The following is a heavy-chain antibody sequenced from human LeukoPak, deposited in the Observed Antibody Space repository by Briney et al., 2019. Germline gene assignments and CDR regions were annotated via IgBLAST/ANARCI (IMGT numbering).Heavy chain of an antibody. V-gene: IGHV3-30-3*01. CDR1: GFTFSSYA. J-gene: IGHJ4*02. D-gene: IGHD1-20*01. Sequence: GGSLRLSCAASGFTFSSYAMHWVRQAPGKGLEWVAVISYDGSNKYYADSVKGRFTISRDNSKNTLYLQMNSLRAEDTAVYYCATDPSGGNWNDERYYFDYWGQGTLVTVSS. CDR2: ISYDGSNK. CDR3: ATDPSGGNWNDERYYFDY.